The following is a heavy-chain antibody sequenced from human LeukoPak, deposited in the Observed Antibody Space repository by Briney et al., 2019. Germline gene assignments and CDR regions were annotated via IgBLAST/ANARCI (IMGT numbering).Heavy chain of an antibody. Sequence: SGGSLRLSCAASGFTVRSNYMSWVRQAPGKGLEWVSVIYSGGSTYYADSVKGRFIISRDNSKNTLYLQMNSLRAEDTAVYYCARGIAAAHDAFDIWGQGTMVTVSS. CDR3: ARGIAAAHDAFDI. D-gene: IGHD6-13*01. CDR1: GFTVRSNY. V-gene: IGHV3-53*01. J-gene: IGHJ3*02. CDR2: IYSGGST.